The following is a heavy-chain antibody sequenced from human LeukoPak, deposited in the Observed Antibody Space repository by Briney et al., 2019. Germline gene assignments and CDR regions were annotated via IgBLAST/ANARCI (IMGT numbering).Heavy chain of an antibody. CDR1: GYSISSGYY. D-gene: IGHD1-26*01. Sequence: IPSETLSLTCTVSGYSISSGYYWGWIRQPPGKGLEWIGSIYHSGSTYYNPSLKSRVTISVDTSKNQFSLKLSSVTAADTAVYYCARGFRGASFDYWGQGTLVTVSS. V-gene: IGHV4-38-2*02. CDR2: IYHSGST. CDR3: ARGFRGASFDY. J-gene: IGHJ4*02.